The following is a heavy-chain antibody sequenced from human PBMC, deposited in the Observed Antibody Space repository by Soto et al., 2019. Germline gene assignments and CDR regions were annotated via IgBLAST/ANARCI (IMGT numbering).Heavy chain of an antibody. J-gene: IGHJ4*02. CDR1: GGSISSGGYY. Sequence: QVQLQESGPGLVKPSQTLSLTCTVSGGSISSGGYYWSWIRQHPGKGLEWIGYIYYSGSTYYNPYLKSRVTISVNTSKNQFSLKLSSVTAADTAVYYGARETSSSSPNFDYWGQGTLVTVSS. CDR2: IYYSGST. V-gene: IGHV4-31*03. CDR3: ARETSSSSPNFDY. D-gene: IGHD6-6*01.